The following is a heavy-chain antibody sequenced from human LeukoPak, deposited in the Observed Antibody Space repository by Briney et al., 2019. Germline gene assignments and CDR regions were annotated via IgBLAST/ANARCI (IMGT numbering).Heavy chain of an antibody. Sequence: SETLSLTCTVSGYSISSGYYWGWIRQPPGKGLEWIGSIYHSGSTYYNPSLKSRVTISVDTSKNQFSLKLSSVTAADTAVYYCARLGSSYWFDPWGQGTLVTVSS. D-gene: IGHD3-16*01. V-gene: IGHV4-38-2*02. CDR2: IYHSGST. CDR1: GYSISSGYY. J-gene: IGHJ5*02. CDR3: ARLGSSYWFDP.